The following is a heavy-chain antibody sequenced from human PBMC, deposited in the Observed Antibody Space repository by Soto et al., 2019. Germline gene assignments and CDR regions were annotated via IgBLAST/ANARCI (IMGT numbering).Heavy chain of an antibody. CDR2: IYWDDDK. V-gene: IGHV2-5*02. J-gene: IGHJ4*02. Sequence: QITLKESGPTLVKPTQTLTLTCTFSGFSLSTSGVGVGWIRQPPGKALEWLALIYWDDDKRYSPSLKSRLTXTXDTSKNQVVLTMTNMDPVDTATYYCAVAVVLKLWVYWGQGTLVTVSS. CDR3: AVAVVLKLWVY. D-gene: IGHD6-19*01. CDR1: GFSLSTSGVG.